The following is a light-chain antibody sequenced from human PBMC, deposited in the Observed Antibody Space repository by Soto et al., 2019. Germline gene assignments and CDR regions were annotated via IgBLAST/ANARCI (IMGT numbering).Light chain of an antibody. Sequence: EIQMTQSQSSLSASVGDRVTITCRASQTITTYLNWYQQKPGKAPQLLIYGASSLQSGVPSRFTGSGSGTDFTLTIRSLQPEDFATYHCQQSHSTPWTFGQGTKVEIK. CDR1: QTITTY. J-gene: IGKJ1*01. V-gene: IGKV1-39*01. CDR2: GAS. CDR3: QQSHSTPWT.